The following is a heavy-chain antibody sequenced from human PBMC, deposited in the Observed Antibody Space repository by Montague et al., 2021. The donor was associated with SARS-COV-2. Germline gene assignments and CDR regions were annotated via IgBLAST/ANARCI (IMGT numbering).Heavy chain of an antibody. CDR3: ARGRTVTTFYYYYGMDV. CDR2: INHSGST. D-gene: IGHD4-17*01. Sequence: SKTLSLTCAVYGGSFSGYYWSWIRQPPGKGLEWIGEINHSGSTNYNPSLKSRVTISVDTSKNQFSLKLSSVTAADTAVYYCARGRTVTTFYYYYGMDVWGQGTTVTVSS. CDR1: GGSFSGYY. V-gene: IGHV4-34*01. J-gene: IGHJ6*02.